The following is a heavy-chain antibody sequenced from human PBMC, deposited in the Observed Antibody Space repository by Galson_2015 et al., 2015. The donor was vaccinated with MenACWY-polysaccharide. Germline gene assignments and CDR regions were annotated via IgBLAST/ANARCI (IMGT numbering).Heavy chain of an antibody. CDR3: ANDRQRGSAVGADYFDS. V-gene: IGHV3-23*01. CDR1: GFTFSTYA. D-gene: IGHD1-26*01. CDR2: MSVSRDST. Sequence: SLRLPCAASGFTFSTYAMSWVRQPPGKGLEWVSAMSVSRDSTYYADSVKGRFTVSRDNSKNTLTLQMNSQRTEDTAIYHCANDRQRGSAVGADYFDSWGQGTMVTVSS. J-gene: IGHJ4*02.